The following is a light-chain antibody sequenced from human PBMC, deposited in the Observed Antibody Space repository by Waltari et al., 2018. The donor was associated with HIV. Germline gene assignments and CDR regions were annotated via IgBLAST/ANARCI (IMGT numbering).Light chain of an antibody. CDR1: QDINRY. CDR2: AAS. J-gene: IGKJ3*01. Sequence: DIQLTQSPSFLSASVGDRVTITCRSSQDINRYLAWYQQEPGKAPNLLISAASSLLSGVPSRFSGSGSGTEFTLTISSLQPEDFATYYCQQLYRYPLTCGPGTTVDI. V-gene: IGKV1-9*01. CDR3: QQLYRYPLT.